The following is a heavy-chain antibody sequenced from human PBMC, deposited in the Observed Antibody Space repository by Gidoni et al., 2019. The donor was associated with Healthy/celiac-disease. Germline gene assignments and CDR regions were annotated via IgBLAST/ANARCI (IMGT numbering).Heavy chain of an antibody. D-gene: IGHD2-2*01. CDR3: AKRWRVVPASKTYWYFDL. V-gene: IGHV3-23*01. CDR2: ISGSGGST. CDR1: GFTFSSYA. J-gene: IGHJ2*01. Sequence: EVQLLESGGGLVQPGGSLRLSCAASGFTFSSYAMSWVRQAPGKGLEWVSAISGSGGSTYYADSVKGRFTISRDNSKNTLYLQMNSLRAEDTAVYYCAKRWRVVPASKTYWYFDLWGRGTLVTVSS.